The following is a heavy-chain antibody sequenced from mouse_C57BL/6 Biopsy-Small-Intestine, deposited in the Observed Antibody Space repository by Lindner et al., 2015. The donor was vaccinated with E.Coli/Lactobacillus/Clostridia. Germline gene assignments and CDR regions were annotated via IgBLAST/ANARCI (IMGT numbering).Heavy chain of an antibody. D-gene: IGHD3-1*01. Sequence: VQLQESGAELVKPGASVKLSCKASGYTFTSYWMHWVKQRPGRGLEWIGRIDPNSGGTKYNEKFRGKATLTADKSSSTAYMQLSSLTSEDSAVYFCARSGWDGAWFAYWGQGTLVTVSA. J-gene: IGHJ3*01. CDR2: IDPNSGGT. V-gene: IGHV1-62-3*01. CDR1: GYTFTSYW. CDR3: ARSGWDGAWFAY.